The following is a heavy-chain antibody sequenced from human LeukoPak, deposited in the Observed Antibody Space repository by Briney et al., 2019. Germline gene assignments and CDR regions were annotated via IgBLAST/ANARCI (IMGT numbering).Heavy chain of an antibody. CDR1: GFTFSSYA. J-gene: IGHJ4*02. D-gene: IGHD2/OR15-2a*01. Sequence: GGSLRLSCAASGFTFSSYAMHWVRQAPGKGLEWVAVISYDGSNKYYADSVKGRFTISRDNAKNSLYLQMNSLRAEDTAVYYCARDLYYWGQGTLVTVSS. CDR2: ISYDGSNK. CDR3: ARDLYY. V-gene: IGHV3-30-3*01.